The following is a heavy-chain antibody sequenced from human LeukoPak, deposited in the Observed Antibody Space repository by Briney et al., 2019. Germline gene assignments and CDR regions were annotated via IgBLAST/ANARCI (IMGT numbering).Heavy chain of an antibody. CDR3: AREPFDY. CDR1: GFTFSSHW. Sequence: GGSLRLSRAASGFTFSSHWMDWVRQAPGKGLEWVANIKQDGSESYYLDSVKGRFTISRDNAKSSLYLQMNSLRAEDTAVYYCAREPFDYWGQGTLVTVSS. J-gene: IGHJ4*02. V-gene: IGHV3-7*01. CDR2: IKQDGSES.